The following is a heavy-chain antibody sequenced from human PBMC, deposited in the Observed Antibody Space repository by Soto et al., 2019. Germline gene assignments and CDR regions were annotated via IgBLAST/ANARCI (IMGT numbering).Heavy chain of an antibody. V-gene: IGHV3-21*01. Sequence: PGESLKISCAASGFTFSSYSMNWVRQAPGKGLEWVSSTSSSSSYISYADSVKGRSTISRDNAKNSRYLQTHSLRAEDTAVYDYARAWSHGAFDIWGQGTMVKVSS. D-gene: IGHD3-3*01. CDR1: GFTFSSYS. J-gene: IGHJ3*02. CDR2: TSSSSSYI. CDR3: ARAWSHGAFDI.